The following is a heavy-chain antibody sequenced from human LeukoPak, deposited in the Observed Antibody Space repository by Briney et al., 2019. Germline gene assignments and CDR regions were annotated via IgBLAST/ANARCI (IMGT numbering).Heavy chain of an antibody. CDR3: ARHEGGFRDGYKGAFDI. V-gene: IGHV4-61*02. CDR1: GGSISSGSYY. CDR2: IYTSGST. Sequence: PSETLSLTCTVSGGSISSGSYYWSWIRQPAGKGLEWIGRIYTSGSTNYNPSLKSRVTISVDTSKNQFSLKLSSVTAADTAVYYCARHEGGFRDGYKGAFDIWGQGTMVTVSS. D-gene: IGHD5-24*01. J-gene: IGHJ3*02.